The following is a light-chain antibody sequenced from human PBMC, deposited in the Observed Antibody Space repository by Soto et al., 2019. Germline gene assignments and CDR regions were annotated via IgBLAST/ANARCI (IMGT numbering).Light chain of an antibody. CDR3: SSYTSSSTLKV. CDR1: SSDVGGYNY. V-gene: IGLV2-14*03. CDR2: DVT. Sequence: QSVLTQPASVSGSPGQSITISCTGTSSDVGGYNYVSWYQHHPGKAPKLMIYDVTNRPSGVSNRFSGSKSGNTASLTISGLQAEDEADYYCSSYTSSSTLKVFGGGTTVTVL. J-gene: IGLJ2*01.